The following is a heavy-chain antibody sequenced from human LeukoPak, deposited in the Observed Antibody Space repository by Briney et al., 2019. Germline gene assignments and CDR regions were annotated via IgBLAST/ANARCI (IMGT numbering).Heavy chain of an antibody. Sequence: SETLSLTCTVSGGSISSSSYYWGWIRQPPGKGLEWIGSIYYSGSTYYNPSLKSRVTISVDTSKNQFSLKLSSVTAADTAVYYCARDKEVVAARRAFDIWGQGTMVTVSS. V-gene: IGHV4-39*07. J-gene: IGHJ3*02. CDR1: GGSISSSSYY. CDR3: ARDKEVVAARRAFDI. D-gene: IGHD6-6*01. CDR2: IYYSGST.